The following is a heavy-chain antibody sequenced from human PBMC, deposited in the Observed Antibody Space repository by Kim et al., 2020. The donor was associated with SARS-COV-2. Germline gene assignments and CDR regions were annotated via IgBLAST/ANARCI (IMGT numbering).Heavy chain of an antibody. Sequence: GGSLRLSCAASGFTFSSYAMSWVRQAPGKGLEWVSAISGSGGSTYYADSVKGRFTISRDNSKNTLYLQMNSLRAEDTAVYYCAKVLLSQAAIGYYYYYYGMDVWGQGTTVTVSS. CDR3: AKVLLSQAAIGYYYYYYGMDV. CDR1: GFTFSSYA. J-gene: IGHJ6*02. V-gene: IGHV3-23*01. D-gene: IGHD2-2*01. CDR2: ISGSGGST.